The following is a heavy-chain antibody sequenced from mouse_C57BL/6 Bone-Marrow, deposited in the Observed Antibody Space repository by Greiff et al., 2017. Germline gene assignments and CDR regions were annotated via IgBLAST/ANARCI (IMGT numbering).Heavy chain of an antibody. V-gene: IGHV2-2*01. CDR3: ARKARGAMDY. CDR2: LWSGGST. J-gene: IGHJ4*01. Sequence: QVQLKESGPGLVQPSQSLSITCTVPGFSLTSYGVHWVRQSPGKGLEWLGVLWSGGSTDYNAAFISRLSISKDNSKSQVCFKMNSLQADDTAIYYCARKARGAMDYWGQGTSVTVSS. CDR1: GFSLTSYG.